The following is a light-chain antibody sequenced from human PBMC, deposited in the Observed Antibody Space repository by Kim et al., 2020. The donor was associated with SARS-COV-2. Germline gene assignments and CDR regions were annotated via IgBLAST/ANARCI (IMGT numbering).Light chain of an antibody. Sequence: DIVLTQSPGTLSLSPGARATLSCRARQSVSSNYLAWYQQKPGQAPRLLIYGASSRATGIPDRFSGSESGTDFTLTISRLEPEDFAVYYCQQYGSSPWTFGQGTKVDIK. CDR1: QSVSSNY. J-gene: IGKJ1*01. CDR3: QQYGSSPWT. CDR2: GAS. V-gene: IGKV3-20*01.